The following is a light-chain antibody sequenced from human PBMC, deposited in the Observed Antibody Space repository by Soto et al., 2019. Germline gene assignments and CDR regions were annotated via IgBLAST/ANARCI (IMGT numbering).Light chain of an antibody. CDR2: EGN. V-gene: IGLV2-23*01. Sequence: QSALTQPASVSGSPGQSITISCTGTSSDVGSYNLVSWYQQHPGKAPKLMIYEGNKRPSGVSNRFSGSKSANTASLTISGLKTDYEADYYCCSYAGTNTFVFGTGTELTVL. CDR1: SSDVGSYNL. CDR3: CSYAGTNTFV. J-gene: IGLJ1*01.